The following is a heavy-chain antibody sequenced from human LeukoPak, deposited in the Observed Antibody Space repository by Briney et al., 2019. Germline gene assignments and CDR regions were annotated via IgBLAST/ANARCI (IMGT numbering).Heavy chain of an antibody. CDR1: GGSISSSNW. CDR2: IYHSGST. J-gene: IGHJ4*02. CDR3: ARDWGGSYRITFDY. Sequence: SGTLSLTCAVSGGSISSSNWWSWVRQPPGQGLEWIGEIYHSGSTNYNPSLKSRVTISVDKSKNQFSLKLSSVTAADTAVYYCARDWGGSYRITFDYWGQGTLVTVSS. D-gene: IGHD1-26*01. V-gene: IGHV4-4*02.